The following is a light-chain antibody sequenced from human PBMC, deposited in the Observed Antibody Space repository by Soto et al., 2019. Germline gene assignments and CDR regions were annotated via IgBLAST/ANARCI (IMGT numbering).Light chain of an antibody. CDR1: SSDVGSYNL. CDR2: EDN. J-gene: IGLJ2*01. CDR3: CSYAGSSTFVI. Sequence: QSALTQPASVSGSPGQSITISCTGTSSDVGSYNLVSWHQQHPGKAPKLMILEDNKRPSGVSNRFSGSKSGNTASLTISGLQAEDEADYYCCSYAGSSTFVIFGGGTKLTVL. V-gene: IGLV2-23*02.